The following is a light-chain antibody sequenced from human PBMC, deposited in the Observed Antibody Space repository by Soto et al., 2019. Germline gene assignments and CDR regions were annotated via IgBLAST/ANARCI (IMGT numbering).Light chain of an antibody. J-gene: IGKJ5*01. V-gene: IGKV3-11*01. Sequence: LRLSASSLFVYGGERDTRSCRASQSVSSYLAWYQQKPGQAPRLLIYDASTRATGIPARFSGSGSGTEFTLTISSLQPEDFAVYYCQQRSNCPITFGQGTRLEIK. CDR2: DAS. CDR3: QQRSNCPIT. CDR1: QSVSSY.